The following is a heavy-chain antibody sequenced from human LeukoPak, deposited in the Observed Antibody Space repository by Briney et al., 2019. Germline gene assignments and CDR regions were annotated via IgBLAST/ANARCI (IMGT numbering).Heavy chain of an antibody. CDR3: ARGRALGSYWPHAFDI. CDR2: IYHSGST. D-gene: IGHD1-26*01. V-gene: IGHV4-38-2*01. CDR1: GYSISSGYY. Sequence: KPSETLSLTCAVSGYSISSGYYWGWIRQPPGKGLEWIGSIYHSGSTYYNPSLKSRVTISVDTSKNQFSLKLSSVTAADTAVYYCARGRALGSYWPHAFDIWGQGTMVTVSS. J-gene: IGHJ3*02.